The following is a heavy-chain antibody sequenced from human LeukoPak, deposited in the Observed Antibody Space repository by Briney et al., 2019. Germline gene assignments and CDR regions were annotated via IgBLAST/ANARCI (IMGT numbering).Heavy chain of an antibody. CDR2: IKQDGSEK. CDR1: GFTFSSYW. D-gene: IGHD6-13*01. CDR3: TRVGAIAAADY. J-gene: IGHJ4*02. Sequence: GGSLRLSCAASGFTFSSYWMSWVRQAPGKGLGWVANIKQDGSEKYYVDSVKGRFTITKDNAKNSLYMQMNSLRAEDTAVYYCTRVGAIAAADYWGQGTLVTVSS. V-gene: IGHV3-7*01.